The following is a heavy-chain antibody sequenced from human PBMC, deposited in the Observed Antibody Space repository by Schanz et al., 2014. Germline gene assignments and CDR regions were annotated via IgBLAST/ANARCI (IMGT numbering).Heavy chain of an antibody. CDR3: ARDLISSGWYG. CDR1: GFTFTNYA. J-gene: IGHJ4*02. V-gene: IGHV3-23*01. CDR2: ISGSGGST. D-gene: IGHD6-19*01. Sequence: EVQLLESGGGLVQPGGSLRLSCAASGFTFTNYAMTWVRQAPGKGLEWVSGISGSGGSTHDADSVKGRFTISRDNSKNTLYLQMNSLRAEDTAVYYCARDLISSGWYGWGQGTLVTVSS.